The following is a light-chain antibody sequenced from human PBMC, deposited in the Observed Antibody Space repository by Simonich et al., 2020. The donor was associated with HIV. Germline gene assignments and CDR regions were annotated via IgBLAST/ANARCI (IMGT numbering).Light chain of an antibody. CDR2: KAS. CDR3: QQYNSYPYT. V-gene: IGKV1-5*03. Sequence: DIQMTQSPSTLSTSVGDRVTITCGASQSISSWLAGYHKKTGKAPKLLIYKASSLESGVPSRFSGSGSGTEFTLTISSLQPDDFATYYCQQYNSYPYTFGQGTKLEIK. CDR1: QSISSW. J-gene: IGKJ2*01.